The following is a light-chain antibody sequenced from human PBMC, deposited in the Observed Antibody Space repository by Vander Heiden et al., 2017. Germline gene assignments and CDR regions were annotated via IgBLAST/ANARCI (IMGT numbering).Light chain of an antibody. J-gene: IGLJ1*01. Sequence: QSVLTQPPSVSAAPGQRATISCTGSSSNSGAGYDVHWYQQLPGTAPKLLIYGNSNRPSGVPDRFSGSKSGTSASLAITGLQAEDEADYYCQSYDSSLSGSGVFGTGTKVTVL. V-gene: IGLV1-40*01. CDR2: GNS. CDR1: SSNSGAGYD. CDR3: QSYDSSLSGSGV.